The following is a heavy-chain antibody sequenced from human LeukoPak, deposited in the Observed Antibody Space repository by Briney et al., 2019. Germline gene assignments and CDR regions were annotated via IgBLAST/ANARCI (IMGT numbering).Heavy chain of an antibody. V-gene: IGHV3-15*01. CDR2: IKRQTDGGTT. CDR1: GLTLSNSW. J-gene: IGHJ4*02. CDR3: TSQYYANDY. Sequence: GGSLRLSCAASGLTLSNSWMSWVRQAPGRGLEWVGRIKRQTDGGTTGYAAPVKGRFTISRDDSKNALYLQMNSLKTEDTALYYCTSQYYANDYWGQGTLVTVSS. D-gene: IGHD3-3*01.